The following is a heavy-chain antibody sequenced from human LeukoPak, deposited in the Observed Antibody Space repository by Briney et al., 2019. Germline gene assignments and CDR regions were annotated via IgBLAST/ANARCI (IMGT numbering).Heavy chain of an antibody. D-gene: IGHD6-6*01. CDR3: ARRPRYSSSSSHRSLYYYYMDV. Sequence: PSETLSLTCTVSGYSISSGYSWDWIRQPPGKGLEWIGSFYHSGSTYYSPSLKSRVTISVDTSKNQFSLKLSSVTAADTAVYYCARRPRYSSSSSHRSLYYYYMDVWGKGTTVTVSS. J-gene: IGHJ6*03. CDR1: GYSISSGYS. V-gene: IGHV4-38-2*02. CDR2: FYHSGST.